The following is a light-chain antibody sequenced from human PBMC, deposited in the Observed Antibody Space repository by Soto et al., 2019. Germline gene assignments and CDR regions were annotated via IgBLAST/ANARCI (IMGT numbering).Light chain of an antibody. CDR3: QQYNNWGPFMYT. J-gene: IGKJ2*01. CDR1: QSVSSN. V-gene: IGKV3-15*01. CDR2: GAS. Sequence: EIVMTQSPATLSVSPGERATLSCRASQSVSSNLAWYQQKPGQAPRLLIYGASTRATGIPARFSGSGSGTEFTLTISSLQSEDFAVYYCQQYNNWGPFMYTFGQGTKLEIK.